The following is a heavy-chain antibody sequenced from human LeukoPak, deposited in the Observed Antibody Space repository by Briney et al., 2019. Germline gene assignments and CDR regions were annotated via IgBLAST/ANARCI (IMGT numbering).Heavy chain of an antibody. CDR3: ARGPLVVPAAEQYYYYYMDV. D-gene: IGHD2-2*01. V-gene: IGHV4-59*01. CDR1: GGSISSFY. CDR2: IYYSGST. J-gene: IGHJ6*03. Sequence: SETLSLTCIVSGGSISSFYWSWIRQPPGKGLEWIGYIYYSGSTNYNPSLKSRVTISVDTSKNQFSLKLNSVTAADTAVYYCARGPLVVPAAEQYYYYYMDVWGKGTTVTVSS.